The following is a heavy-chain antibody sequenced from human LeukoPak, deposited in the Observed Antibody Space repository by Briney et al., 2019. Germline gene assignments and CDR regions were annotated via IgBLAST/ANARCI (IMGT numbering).Heavy chain of an antibody. V-gene: IGHV4-59*01. J-gene: IGHJ5*02. CDR3: ARAGGNRFDP. Sequence: SETLSLTCTVSGGSLSNYYWGWIRQYPGQGLEWIGYIYHSGSTTYNPSLKSRVTISVDTSKNQFSLKLTSVTAADTAVYYCARAGGNRFDPWGQGILVTVSS. CDR1: GGSLSNYY. CDR2: IYHSGST. D-gene: IGHD3-10*01.